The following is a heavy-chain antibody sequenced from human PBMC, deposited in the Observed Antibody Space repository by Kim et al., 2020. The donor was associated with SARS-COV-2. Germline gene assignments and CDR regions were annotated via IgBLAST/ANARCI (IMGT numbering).Heavy chain of an antibody. V-gene: IGHV3-23*01. CDR2: ISGSGGST. Sequence: GGSLRLSCAASGFTFSSYAMSWVRQAPGKGLEWVSAISGSGGSTYYADSVKGRFTISRDNSKNTLYLQMNSLRAEDTAVYYCAKGGIGYCTNGVCFFDYWGQGTLVTVSS. D-gene: IGHD2-8*01. CDR1: GFTFSSYA. CDR3: AKGGIGYCTNGVCFFDY. J-gene: IGHJ4*02.